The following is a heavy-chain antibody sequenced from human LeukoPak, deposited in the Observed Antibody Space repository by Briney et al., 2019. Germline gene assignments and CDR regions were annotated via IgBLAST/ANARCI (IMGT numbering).Heavy chain of an antibody. CDR1: GFTFSSYI. CDR3: AKCVDGSYSRPPWG. J-gene: IGHJ1*01. D-gene: IGHD1-26*01. V-gene: IGHV3-23*01. CDR2: ITGSGDIT. Sequence: GGSLRLSCAASGFTFSSYIMNWVRQPPGKGLEWVSGITGSGDITYYADSVKGRFTISRDNSKNTLYLQMNSLRAEDTAIYYCAKCVDGSYSRPPWGWSQGTLVSVSS.